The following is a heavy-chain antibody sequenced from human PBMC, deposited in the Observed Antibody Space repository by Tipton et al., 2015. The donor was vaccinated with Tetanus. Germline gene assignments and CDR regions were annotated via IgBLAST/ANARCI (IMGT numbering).Heavy chain of an antibody. V-gene: IGHV4-59*04. Sequence: VKPSETLSLICTVSGDSMNSYYWSWIRQPPGKGLEWIGNIYSYNGNTLQNPSLQSRVTISLDKSKNQFSLKLGSVTAADTAVYYCARSADNWFDPWGQGTLVTVSS. CDR2: IYSYNGNT. CDR3: ARSADNWFDP. J-gene: IGHJ5*02. CDR1: GDSMNSYY.